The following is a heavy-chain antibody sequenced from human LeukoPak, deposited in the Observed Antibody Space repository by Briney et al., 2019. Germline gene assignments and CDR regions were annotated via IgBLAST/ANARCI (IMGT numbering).Heavy chain of an antibody. CDR3: ARVSGTMIVDPPDY. CDR1: GSTFSSCS. Sequence: PGGSLRLSCAASGSTFSSCSMNWVRQAPGKGLEWVSYISSSSSTIYYADSVKGRFTISRDNAKNSLYLQMNSLRAEDTAVYYCARVSGTMIVDPPDYWGQGTLVTVSS. D-gene: IGHD3-22*01. J-gene: IGHJ4*02. CDR2: ISSSSSTI. V-gene: IGHV3-48*01.